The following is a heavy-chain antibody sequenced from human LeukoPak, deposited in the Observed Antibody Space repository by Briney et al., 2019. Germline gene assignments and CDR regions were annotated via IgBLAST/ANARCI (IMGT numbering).Heavy chain of an antibody. D-gene: IGHD3-3*01. CDR2: IYYSGST. CDR1: GGSISSYD. CDR3: ARDGTGDYDFDY. V-gene: IGHV4-59*01. J-gene: IGHJ4*02. Sequence: SETLSLTCAVSGGSISSYDWSWIRQPPGKGLEWIGYIYYSGSTNYNPSLKSRVTISVDTSKNQFSLKLSSVTAADTAVYYCARDGTGDYDFDYWGQGTLVTVSS.